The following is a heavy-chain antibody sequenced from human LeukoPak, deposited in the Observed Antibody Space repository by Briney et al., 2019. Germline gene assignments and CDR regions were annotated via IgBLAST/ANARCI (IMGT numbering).Heavy chain of an antibody. CDR2: IYSGGST. Sequence: PGGSLRLSCVASGFIFSSHSMSWVRQAPGKGLEWVSVIYSGGSTYYADSVKGRFTISRDNSKNTLYLQMNSLRAEDTAVYYCARDSEYFQHWGQGTLVTVSS. CDR1: GFIFSSHS. J-gene: IGHJ1*01. V-gene: IGHV3-53*01. CDR3: ARDSEYFQH.